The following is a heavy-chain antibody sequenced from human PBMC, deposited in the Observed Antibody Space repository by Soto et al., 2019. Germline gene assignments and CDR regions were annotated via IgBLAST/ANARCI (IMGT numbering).Heavy chain of an antibody. CDR2: GSYSGTT. CDR1: GVSVSSGSFY. D-gene: IGHD4-17*01. Sequence: SETLSLTCTVFGVSVSSGSFYWAWIRQPPGKGLEWIGFGSYSGTTNYKPSLKSRVTISVDTSRSQISLKVSSLTAADTAVYYCARGATVTKFDYWGRGTLVTVSS. CDR3: ARGATVTKFDY. J-gene: IGHJ4*02. V-gene: IGHV4-61*01.